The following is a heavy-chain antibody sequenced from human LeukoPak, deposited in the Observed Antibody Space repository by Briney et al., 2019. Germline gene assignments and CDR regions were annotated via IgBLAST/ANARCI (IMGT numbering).Heavy chain of an antibody. CDR2: IWYDGSNK. J-gene: IGHJ6*02. CDR1: GFTFSSYG. D-gene: IGHD6-19*01. CDR3: ARGSVADPYYYGMDV. V-gene: IGHV3-33*01. Sequence: GRSLRLSCAASGFTFSSYGMHWVHQAPGKGLEWVAVIWYDGSNKYYADSVKGRFTISRDNSKNTLYLQMNSLRAEDTAVYYCARGSVADPYYYGMDVWGQGTTVTVSS.